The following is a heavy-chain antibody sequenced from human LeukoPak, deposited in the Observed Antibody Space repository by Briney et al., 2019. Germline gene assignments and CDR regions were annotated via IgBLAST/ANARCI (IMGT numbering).Heavy chain of an antibody. J-gene: IGHJ4*02. CDR3: AKRRDYFDY. Sequence: GGSLRLSCAASGVTFSSYGMTWVRQAPGKGLEWVSSISNSGGGTYYADSVKGRFTISRDNSKNTLYLQMKSLRDEDTAIYYCAKRRDYFDYWGQGTLVSVSS. V-gene: IGHV3-23*01. CDR1: GVTFSSYG. CDR2: ISNSGGGT.